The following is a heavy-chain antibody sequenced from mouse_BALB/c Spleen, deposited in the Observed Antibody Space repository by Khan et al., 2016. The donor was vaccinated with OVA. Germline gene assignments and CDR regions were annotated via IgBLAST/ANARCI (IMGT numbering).Heavy chain of an antibody. D-gene: IGHD1-1*01. V-gene: IGHV1-61*01. CDR3: ARGTTTSYWYFDV. J-gene: IGHJ1*01. CDR1: GYSFTSYW. CDR2: IHPSDSET. Sequence: QVQLQQSGAELVRPGGSVKLSCKASGYSFTSYWMNWMKQRPGQGLEWIGIIHPSDSETRLNQKFEDKATLTVDKTSSTAYMQLSSPPSEDSAVYYCARGTTTSYWYFDVWGAGTTVTGSS.